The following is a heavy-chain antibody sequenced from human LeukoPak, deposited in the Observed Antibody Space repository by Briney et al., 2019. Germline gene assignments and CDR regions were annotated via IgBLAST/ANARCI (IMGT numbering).Heavy chain of an antibody. V-gene: IGHV4-34*01. J-gene: IGHJ3*02. CDR2: INHSGST. Sequence: PSETLSLTCAVYGGSFSGYYWSWIRQPPGKGLEWIGEINHSGSTNYNPSLKSRVTISVDTSKNQFSLKLSSVTAADTAVYYCAGIAVAASSPAFDIRGQGTMVTVSS. CDR1: GGSFSGYY. D-gene: IGHD6-19*01. CDR3: AGIAVAASSPAFDI.